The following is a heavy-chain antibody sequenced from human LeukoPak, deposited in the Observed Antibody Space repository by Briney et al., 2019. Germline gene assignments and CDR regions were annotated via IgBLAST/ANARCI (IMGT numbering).Heavy chain of an antibody. CDR2: IRSKANSYAT. D-gene: IGHD6-13*01. J-gene: IGHJ4*02. Sequence: PGGSLRLSCAASGFTFSGSAMHWVRQASGKGLEWVGRIRSKANSYATVYAASVKGRFTISRDDSKNTAYLQMNSLKTEDTAVYYCARGIVAVGNIDYWGQGTLVTVSS. CDR3: ARGIVAVGNIDY. V-gene: IGHV3-73*01. CDR1: GFTFSGSA.